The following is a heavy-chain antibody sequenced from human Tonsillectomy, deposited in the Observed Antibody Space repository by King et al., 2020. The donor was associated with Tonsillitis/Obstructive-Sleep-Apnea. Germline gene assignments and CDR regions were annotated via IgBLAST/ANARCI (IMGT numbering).Heavy chain of an antibody. Sequence: VQLVESGGGVVQPGRSLRLSCAASGFTFSSYGMHWVRQAPGKGLEWVAFXSYDGSNKYYADSVKGRFTISRDNSKNRLYLQMNSLRAEDTDAYYCAKNPVVPAAXHSHYYYGMDVWGXXTTVTVSS. CDR3: AKNPVVPAAXHSHYYYGMDV. J-gene: IGHJ6*02. CDR1: GFTFSSYG. V-gene: IGHV3-30*18. CDR2: XSYDGSNK. D-gene: IGHD2-2*01.